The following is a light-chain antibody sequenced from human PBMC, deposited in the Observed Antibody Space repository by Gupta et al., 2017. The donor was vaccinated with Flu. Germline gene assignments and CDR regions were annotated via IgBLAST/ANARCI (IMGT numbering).Light chain of an antibody. V-gene: IGKV3-11*01. J-gene: IGKJ3*01. CDR1: QSVDTY. CDR3: QQRTNGPH. CDR2: DAF. Sequence: EIVLTQSPATLSLSPGERATLSCRASQSVDTYLAWYQQKPGQAPRLLIYDAFNRATGIPARFSGSGSGTYFTLTIRSLEPEDFAVYYCQQRTNGPHFGPGSKVDIK.